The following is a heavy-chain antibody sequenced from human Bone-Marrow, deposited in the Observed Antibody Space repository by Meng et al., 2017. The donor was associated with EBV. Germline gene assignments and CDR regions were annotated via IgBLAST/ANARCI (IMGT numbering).Heavy chain of an antibody. D-gene: IGHD5-12*01. V-gene: IGHV1-2*02. CDR1: GYTFTGYY. CDR2: INPNSGGT. J-gene: IGHJ4*02. CDR3: AMGLATDFDY. Sequence: QRVQVGVEGKKPGASLKVSCKASGYTFTGYYIHWVRQAPGQGLEWVGWINPNSGGTNYAEKFQGRVTMTRDTSITTAFMELSSLKSDDTAVYYCAMGLATDFDYWGQGTLVTVSS.